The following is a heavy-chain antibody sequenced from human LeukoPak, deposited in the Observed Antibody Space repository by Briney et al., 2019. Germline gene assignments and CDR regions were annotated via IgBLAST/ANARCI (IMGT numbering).Heavy chain of an antibody. Sequence: GGSLRLSCAASGFTVSSNYMSWVRQAPGKGLEWVSVIYSGGSTYYADSVKGRFTISRDNSKNTLYLQMNSLRAEDTAVYYCARGPPACGGDCYDFDYWGQGTLVTVSS. CDR2: IYSGGST. CDR3: ARGPPACGGDCYDFDY. D-gene: IGHD2-21*02. CDR1: GFTVSSNY. V-gene: IGHV3-66*01. J-gene: IGHJ4*02.